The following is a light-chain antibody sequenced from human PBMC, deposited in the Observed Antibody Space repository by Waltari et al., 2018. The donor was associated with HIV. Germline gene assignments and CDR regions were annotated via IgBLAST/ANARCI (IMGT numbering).Light chain of an antibody. Sequence: QSALTQPPSASGSPGQSVTISCTGTSSDVGGYNFVSWYQQHPGKAPNLLILEATKRPSGVPDRFSGSKSGNTASLTVSGLQAEDEADYYCSSYAGSSTLMFGGGTKLTVL. J-gene: IGLJ3*02. V-gene: IGLV2-8*01. CDR3: SSYAGSSTLM. CDR1: SSDVGGYNF. CDR2: EAT.